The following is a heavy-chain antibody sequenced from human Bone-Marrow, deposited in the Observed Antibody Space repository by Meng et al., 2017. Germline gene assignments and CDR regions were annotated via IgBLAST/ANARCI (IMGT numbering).Heavy chain of an antibody. CDR2: IYHSVST. Sequence: GSLRLSCAVSGYSISSGYYLGWIRQPPGKGLEWLGSIYHSVSTYYNPSVKSRVTISVDTSKNQFSLKLSSVTAADTAVYYCARAPYDFWSGYYTRVSTLDYWGQGTLVTVSS. CDR1: GYSISSGYY. CDR3: ARAPYDFWSGYYTRVSTLDY. D-gene: IGHD3-3*01. J-gene: IGHJ4*02. V-gene: IGHV4-38-2*01.